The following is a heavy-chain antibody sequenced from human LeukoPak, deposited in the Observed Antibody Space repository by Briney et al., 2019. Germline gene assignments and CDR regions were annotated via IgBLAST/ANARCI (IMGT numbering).Heavy chain of an antibody. CDR2: IKQDGSEK. D-gene: IGHD3-22*01. CDR1: GFTFSSYW. V-gene: IGHV3-7*01. J-gene: IGHJ4*02. CDR3: ARDPAYYYDSSGYLDY. Sequence: GGSLRLSCAASGFTFSSYWMSWVRQAPGKGLEWVANIKQDGSEKYYVDSVKGRFTISRDNAKNSLYLQMNSLRAEDTAVYYCARDPAYYYDSSGYLDYWGPGTLVTVPS.